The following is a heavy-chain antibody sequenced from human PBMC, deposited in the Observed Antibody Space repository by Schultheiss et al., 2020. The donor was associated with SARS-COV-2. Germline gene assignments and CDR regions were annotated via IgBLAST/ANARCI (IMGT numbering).Heavy chain of an antibody. Sequence: SQTLSLTCTVSGGSISSYYWSWIRQPAGKGLEWIGRIYTSGSTYYNPSLKSRVTISVDTSKNQFSLKLSSVTAADTAVYYCARDSSVRFDPWGQGTLVTVSS. CDR2: IYTSGST. CDR3: ARDSSVRFDP. V-gene: IGHV4-4*07. J-gene: IGHJ5*02. D-gene: IGHD3-22*01. CDR1: GGSISSYY.